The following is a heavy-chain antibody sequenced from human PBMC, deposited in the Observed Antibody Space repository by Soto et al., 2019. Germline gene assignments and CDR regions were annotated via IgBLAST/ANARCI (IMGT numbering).Heavy chain of an antibody. CDR1: GYTFTSFA. J-gene: IGHJ4*02. CDR3: AREGDFYSSNWYID. V-gene: IGHV1-3*01. D-gene: IGHD6-13*01. CDR2: INAGNGNT. Sequence: ASVKVSCKASGYTFTSFAMHWVRQAPGQRLEWMGWINAGNGNTKYSQNFQGRVTITRDTSATTAYLELSSLRSEDTAVYYCAREGDFYSSNWYIDWGQGTLVTVSS.